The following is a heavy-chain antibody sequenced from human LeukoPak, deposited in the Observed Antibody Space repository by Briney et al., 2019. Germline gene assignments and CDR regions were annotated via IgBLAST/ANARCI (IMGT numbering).Heavy chain of an antibody. CDR2: ISSSGSTI. CDR1: GFTFSGYE. Sequence: QPGGSLRLSCAASGFTFSGYEMNWVRQAPGKGLEWVSYISSSGSTIYYADSVKGRFTVSRDNAKNSLYLQMNSLRAEDTAVYYCARGKRYYFDYWGQGTLVTVSS. D-gene: IGHD1-14*01. J-gene: IGHJ4*02. V-gene: IGHV3-48*03. CDR3: ARGKRYYFDY.